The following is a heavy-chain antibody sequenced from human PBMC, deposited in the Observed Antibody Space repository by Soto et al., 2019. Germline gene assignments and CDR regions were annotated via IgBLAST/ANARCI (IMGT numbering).Heavy chain of an antibody. Sequence: PSQTLSLTCAVSGGSISSGGYSWSWIRQPPGKGLEWIGYIYRSVNTYYNPSLKSRVTISVDRSKNQFSLKLSYVTAADTAVYYCARGDIGAMDVWGQGTTVTASS. V-gene: IGHV4-30-2*01. J-gene: IGHJ6*02. CDR3: ARGDIGAMDV. CDR1: GGSISSGGYS. CDR2: IYRSVNT.